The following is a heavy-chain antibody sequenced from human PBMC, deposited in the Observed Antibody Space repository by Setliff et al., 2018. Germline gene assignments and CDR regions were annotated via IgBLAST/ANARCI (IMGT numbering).Heavy chain of an antibody. D-gene: IGHD1-1*01. CDR1: GGAVSGDY. J-gene: IGHJ1*01. CDR3: VREGYSEYFQD. V-gene: IGHV4-59*02. CDR2: IYYSGST. Sequence: SETLSLTCSVSGGAVSGDYWTWIRQPPGKGLEWIGYIYYSGSTNYNPSLKSRVTISVDTSKNQLSLTLSSVTAADTAVYYCVREGYSEYFQDWGRGTLVTVSS.